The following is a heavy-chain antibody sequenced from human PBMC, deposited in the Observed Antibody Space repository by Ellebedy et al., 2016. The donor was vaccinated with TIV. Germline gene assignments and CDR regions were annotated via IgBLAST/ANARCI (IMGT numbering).Heavy chain of an antibody. V-gene: IGHV1-69*13. CDR1: GGTFSTYA. CDR3: VRDASSSAWYSGTDV. CDR2: IMLIVGRA. J-gene: IGHJ6*02. Sequence: AASVKVSCKASGGTFSTYAFNWVRQAPRQGLEWMGGIMLIVGRASYAQKWQDRVTITADESTSTVYMELGRLRSEDSAVYYCVRDASSSAWYSGTDVWGQGTTVTVSS.